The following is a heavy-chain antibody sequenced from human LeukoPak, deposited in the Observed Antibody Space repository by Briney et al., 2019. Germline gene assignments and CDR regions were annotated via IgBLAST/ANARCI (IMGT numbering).Heavy chain of an antibody. CDR3: AADGGYSGRNGFDI. CDR2: IVVDSGNT. D-gene: IGHD2-15*01. Sequence: GASVKVSWKTSGFSHDGFAIQWVRQARGQRPEWIGWIVVDSGNTDYAQNFKGRVTITRDVSTGTAYLELSSLRSDDTAVYYCAADGGYSGRNGFDIWGQGTMVTISS. CDR1: GFSHDGFA. V-gene: IGHV1-58*02. J-gene: IGHJ3*02.